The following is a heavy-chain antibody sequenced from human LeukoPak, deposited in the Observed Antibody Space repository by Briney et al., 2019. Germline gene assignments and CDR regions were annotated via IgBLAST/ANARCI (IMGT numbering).Heavy chain of an antibody. CDR2: IYYSGST. D-gene: IGHD3-9*01. J-gene: IGHJ3*02. CDR3: ARVKYYDILTGYDAFDI. CDR1: GGSISSYY. Sequence: PSETLSLTCTVSGGSISSYYWSWIRQPPGKGLEWIGYIYYSGSTNYNPSLKSRVTISVDTSKNQFSLKLSSVTAADMAVYYCARVKYYDILTGYDAFDIWGQGTMVTVSS. V-gene: IGHV4-59*01.